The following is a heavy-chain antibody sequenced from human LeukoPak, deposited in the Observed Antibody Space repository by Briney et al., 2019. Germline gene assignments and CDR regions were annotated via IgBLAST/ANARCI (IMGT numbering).Heavy chain of an antibody. Sequence: PSETLSLTCTVSGGSISSYYWSWIRQPPGKGLEWIGYIYYSGSTNYNPSLKSRVTMSVDTSKNLFSLNLTSVTAADTAVYYCARDGGYCSGVTCYNHYYYMDVWGKGTTVTISS. CDR2: IYYSGST. J-gene: IGHJ6*03. CDR1: GGSISSYY. V-gene: IGHV4-59*12. CDR3: ARDGGYCSGVTCYNHYYYMDV. D-gene: IGHD2-15*01.